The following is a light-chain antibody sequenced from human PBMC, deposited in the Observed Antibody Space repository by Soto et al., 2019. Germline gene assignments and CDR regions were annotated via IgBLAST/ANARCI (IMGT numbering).Light chain of an antibody. CDR3: SSYTSSNSLYV. Sequence: QSALTQPASVSGSPEQSITISCTGASSDIGGYRFVSWYQHHPGKAPKLIIYEVSNRPSGVSNRFSGSKSGNTAPLTISGLQPDDEADYYCSSYTSSNSLYVFGTGTKVTVL. CDR2: EVS. J-gene: IGLJ1*01. CDR1: SSDIGGYRF. V-gene: IGLV2-14*01.